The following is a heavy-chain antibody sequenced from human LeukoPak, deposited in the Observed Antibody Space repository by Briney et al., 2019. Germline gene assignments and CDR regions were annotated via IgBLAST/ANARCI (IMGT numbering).Heavy chain of an antibody. D-gene: IGHD1-1*01. CDR3: AKDLTTGTLSFDY. CDR1: GFTFSSYG. J-gene: IGHJ4*02. Sequence: GGSLRLSCAASGFTFSSYGMHWVRQAPGKGLEWVAVIWYDGSNKYYADSVKGRFTISRDNSKNTLYQQMNSLRAEDTAVYSCAKDLTTGTLSFDYWGQGTLVTVSS. CDR2: IWYDGSNK. V-gene: IGHV3-33*06.